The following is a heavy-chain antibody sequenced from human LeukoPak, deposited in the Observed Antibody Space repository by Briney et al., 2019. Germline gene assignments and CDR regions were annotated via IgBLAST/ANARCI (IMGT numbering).Heavy chain of an antibody. D-gene: IGHD6-13*01. V-gene: IGHV3-23*01. J-gene: IGHJ5*02. Sequence: PGGSLRLSCAVSGITLSNYGMSWVRQAPGKGLEWVAGLSGSGGGTNYADSVQGRFTISRDNSKNTLYLQMNSLRAEDTAVYYCAREGIAAAGTNWFDPWGQGTLVTVSS. CDR3: AREGIAAAGTNWFDP. CDR2: LSGSGGGT. CDR1: GITLSNYG.